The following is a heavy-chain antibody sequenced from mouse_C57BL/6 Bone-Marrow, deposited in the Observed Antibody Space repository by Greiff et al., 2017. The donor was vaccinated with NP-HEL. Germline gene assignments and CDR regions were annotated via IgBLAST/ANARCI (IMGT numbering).Heavy chain of an antibody. CDR1: GYTFTDHT. CDR3: ARRRGYGSSEFAD. V-gene: IGHV1-78*01. Sequence: VQLQQSDAELVKPGASEKISCKVSGYTFTDHTIHWMKQRPEQGLEWIGYIYPRDGSTKYNEKFKGKATLTADKSSSTAYMQLNSLTSEDSAVYVCARRRGYGSSEFADWGQGTLVTVSA. CDR2: IYPRDGST. J-gene: IGHJ3*01. D-gene: IGHD1-1*01.